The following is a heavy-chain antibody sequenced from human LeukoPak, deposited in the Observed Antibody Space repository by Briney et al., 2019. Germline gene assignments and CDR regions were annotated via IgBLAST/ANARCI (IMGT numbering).Heavy chain of an antibody. Sequence: SETLSLTCAVYGGSFSGYYWSWIRQPPGKGLEWIEEINHSGSTNYNPSLKSRVTISVDTSKNQFSLKLSSVTAADTAVYYCARFPYYYDSSGYLDAFDIWGQGTMVTVSS. CDR1: GGSFSGYY. CDR2: INHSGST. CDR3: ARFPYYYDSSGYLDAFDI. D-gene: IGHD3-22*01. V-gene: IGHV4-34*01. J-gene: IGHJ3*02.